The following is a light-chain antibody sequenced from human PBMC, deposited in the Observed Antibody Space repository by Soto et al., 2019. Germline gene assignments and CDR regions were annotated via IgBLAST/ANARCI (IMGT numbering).Light chain of an antibody. CDR1: QSVLYSSNNKNY. Sequence: DIVMTQSPDSLAVSLGESATINCKSSQSVLYSSNNKNYLVWYQQKPGQPPKLLLYWASTRESGVPDRFSGSGSGTDFTLTISILQAEDVAVYYCQQYYSTPLTFGGGTKVDIK. CDR3: QQYYSTPLT. J-gene: IGKJ4*01. V-gene: IGKV4-1*01. CDR2: WAS.